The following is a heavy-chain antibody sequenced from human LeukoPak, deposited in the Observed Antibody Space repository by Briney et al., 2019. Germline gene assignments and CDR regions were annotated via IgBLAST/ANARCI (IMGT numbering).Heavy chain of an antibody. CDR3: ARGAAAGPSRFDP. D-gene: IGHD6-13*01. V-gene: IGHV4-39*01. J-gene: IGHJ5*02. CDR2: IYYSGST. Sequence: PSETLSLTCTVSGGSISSSSYCWGWIRQPPGKGLEWIGSIYYSGSTYYNPSLKSRVTISVDTSKNQFSLKLSSVTAADTAVYYCARGAAAGPSRFDPWGQGTLVTVSS. CDR1: GGSISSSSYC.